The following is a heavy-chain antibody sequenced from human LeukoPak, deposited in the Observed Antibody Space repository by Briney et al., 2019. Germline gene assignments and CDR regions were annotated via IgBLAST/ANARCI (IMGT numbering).Heavy chain of an antibody. J-gene: IGHJ3*02. Sequence: SETLSLTCAVYGGSFSGYYWNWIRQPPGKGLEWIGEINNSGSTNYNPSLKSRVTISVDTSKNQFSLKLSSVTAADTAVYYCARCTRWLRLLDHVAFDIWGQGTMVTVSS. CDR3: ARCTRWLRLLDHVAFDI. CDR1: GGSFSGYY. CDR2: INNSGST. V-gene: IGHV4-34*01. D-gene: IGHD5-12*01.